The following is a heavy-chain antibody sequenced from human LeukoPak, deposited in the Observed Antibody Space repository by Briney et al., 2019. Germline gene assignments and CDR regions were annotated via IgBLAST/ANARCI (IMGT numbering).Heavy chain of an antibody. J-gene: IGHJ4*02. CDR1: GITLSNYG. V-gene: IGHV3-23*01. D-gene: IGHD3-10*01. Sequence: GGSLRLSCAVSGITLSNYGMSWVRQVPGKGLEWVAGISGSGGSTNYAASVKGRFTISRDNRKNTLYLQMNSLTAEDTAVYFCAKRGVVIRVILVGLHKEAYYFDSWGQGVLVTVSS. CDR2: ISGSGGST. CDR3: AKRGVVIRVILVGLHKEAYYFDS.